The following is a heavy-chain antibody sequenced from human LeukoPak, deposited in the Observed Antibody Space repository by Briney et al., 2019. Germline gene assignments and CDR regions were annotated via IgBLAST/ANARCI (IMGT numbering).Heavy chain of an antibody. CDR1: GFTFRTYG. CDR3: AKEGDISSSWYLSNYFDY. D-gene: IGHD6-13*01. CDR2: ISYDGSNT. J-gene: IGHJ4*02. Sequence: GGSLRLSCAASGFTFRTYGMHWVHQAPGKGLEWVAVISYDGSNTYYADSVKGRFTISRDNSKNTLYLQMDSLRAEDAAVYYCAKEGDISSSWYLSNYFDYWGQGTLVTVSS. V-gene: IGHV3-30*18.